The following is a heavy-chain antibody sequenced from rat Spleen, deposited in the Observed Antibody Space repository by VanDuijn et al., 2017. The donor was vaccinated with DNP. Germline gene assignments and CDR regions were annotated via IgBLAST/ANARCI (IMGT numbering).Heavy chain of an antibody. D-gene: IGHD5-1*01. J-gene: IGHJ2*01. CDR1: GFTFSDYY. V-gene: IGHV5-7*01. CDR3: ALNWEDY. CDR2: IAYDGTTS. Sequence: EVQLVESGGGLVQPGRSLKLSCAASGFTFSDYYMAWVRQAPTKGLEWVATIAYDGTTSSYRDSVKGRFTISRDNAKSTLYLQMNSLRSEDTATYYCALNWEDYWGQGVMVTVSS.